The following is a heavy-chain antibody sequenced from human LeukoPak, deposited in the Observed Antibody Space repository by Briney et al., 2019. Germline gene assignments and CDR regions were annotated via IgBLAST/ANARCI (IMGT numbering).Heavy chain of an antibody. D-gene: IGHD3-22*01. CDR1: GFTFSSFA. CDR3: AKLAAHLNYYDSSGYYYAHFDY. CDR2: ISYDGNNK. V-gene: IGHV3-30-3*02. J-gene: IGHJ4*02. Sequence: GGSLRLSCAASGFTFSSFAMHWVRQAPGKGLEWVTMISYDGNNKYYADSVRGRFTISRDNSKNTLYLQMNSLRAEDTAVYYCAKLAAHLNYYDSSGYYYAHFDYWGQGTLVTVSS.